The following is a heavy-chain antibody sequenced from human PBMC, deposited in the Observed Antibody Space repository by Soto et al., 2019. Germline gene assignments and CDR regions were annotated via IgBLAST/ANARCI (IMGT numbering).Heavy chain of an antibody. V-gene: IGHV3-30*04. Sequence: QVRLVESGGGVVQPGRSLRLSCTASGFSFSSYAMYWFRQPPGKGLEWVAVISHGGRNKHYADSVKGRVTVSRDNSNHSLDLQLNSLRGEDTAMYYCARDMYSSDYFVKWFEPWGQGTLVTVSS. D-gene: IGHD6-19*01. CDR2: ISHGGRNK. J-gene: IGHJ5*02. CDR3: ARDMYSSDYFVKWFEP. CDR1: GFSFSSYA.